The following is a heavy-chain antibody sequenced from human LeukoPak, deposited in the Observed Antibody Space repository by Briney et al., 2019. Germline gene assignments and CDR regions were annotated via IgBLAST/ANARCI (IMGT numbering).Heavy chain of an antibody. J-gene: IGHJ4*02. Sequence: GGSLRLSCAASGLTFSSCAMSWVRQAPGKGLEWVSAISGSGGSTYYADSVKGRFTISRDNSKNTLYLQMNSLRAEDTAVYYCAKDPADYYDILTGYYGDYWGQGTLVTVSS. CDR1: GLTFSSCA. D-gene: IGHD3-9*01. CDR3: AKDPADYYDILTGYYGDY. CDR2: ISGSGGST. V-gene: IGHV3-23*01.